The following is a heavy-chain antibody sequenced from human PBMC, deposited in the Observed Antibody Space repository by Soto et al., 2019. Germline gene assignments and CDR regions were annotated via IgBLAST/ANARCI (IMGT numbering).Heavy chain of an antibody. Sequence: SGSEGKEPGASMKISCQASGYTFTRYDITWVRQATGQGLEWMGWMNPQTGNTAYAEKFQGRVTMTRSTSINTAYMELSGLRSEDTAVYYCARLSEESSSSNYYYFYMDVWGKGSTVTVSS. J-gene: IGHJ6*03. D-gene: IGHD6-6*01. V-gene: IGHV1-8*01. CDR1: GYTFTRYD. CDR2: MNPQTGNT. CDR3: ARLSEESSSSNYYYFYMDV.